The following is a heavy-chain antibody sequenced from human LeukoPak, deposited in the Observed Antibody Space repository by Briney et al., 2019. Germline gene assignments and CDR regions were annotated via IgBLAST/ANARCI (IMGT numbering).Heavy chain of an antibody. V-gene: IGHV1-3*01. CDR1: GYTFTSYA. D-gene: IGHD4-17*01. Sequence: GASVKVSCKASGYTFTSYAMHWVRQAPGQRLEWMGWINAGNGNTKYSQKFQGRVTITRDTSASTAYMELSSLRSEDTAVYYYARGMDDYGIYYGMDVWGQGTTVTVSS. CDR3: ARGMDDYGIYYGMDV. J-gene: IGHJ6*02. CDR2: INAGNGNT.